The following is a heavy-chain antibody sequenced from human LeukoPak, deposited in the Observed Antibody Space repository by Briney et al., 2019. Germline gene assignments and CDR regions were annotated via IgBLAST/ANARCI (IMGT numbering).Heavy chain of an antibody. J-gene: IGHJ4*02. CDR1: GGTFSSYA. CDR2: IIPIFGTA. V-gene: IGHV1-69*01. Sequence: SVKVSCKASGGTFSSYAISWVRQAPGQGLEWMGGIIPIFGTANYAQKFQGRVTITADESTSTAYMELSSLRSEDTAVDYCASEGRDCSSTSCYIYWGQGTLVTVSS. CDR3: ASEGRDCSSTSCYIY. D-gene: IGHD2-2*02.